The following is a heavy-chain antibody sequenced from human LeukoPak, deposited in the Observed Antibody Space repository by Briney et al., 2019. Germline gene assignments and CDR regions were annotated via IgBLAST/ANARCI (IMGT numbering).Heavy chain of an antibody. Sequence: ASVKASCKASGYTFSDYYMHWVRQAPGQGLEWMGRINPNSGGTNYAQKFQGRVTMTRDTSISTAYMELSRLRSDDTAVYYCARDGGDNWFDPWGQGTLVTVSS. J-gene: IGHJ5*02. CDR1: GYTFSDYY. CDR3: ARDGGDNWFDP. CDR2: INPNSGGT. V-gene: IGHV1-2*06. D-gene: IGHD3-16*01.